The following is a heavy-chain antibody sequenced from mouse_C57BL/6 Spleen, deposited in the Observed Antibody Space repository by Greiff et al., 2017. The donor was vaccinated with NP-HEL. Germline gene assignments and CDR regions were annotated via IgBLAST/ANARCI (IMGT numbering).Heavy chain of an antibody. CDR3: AREGLRRGDYFDY. D-gene: IGHD2-4*01. Sequence: EVQRVESGGGLVKPGGSLKLSCAASGFTFSSYTMSWVRQTPEKRLEWVATISGGGGNTYYPASVKGRFTISRDNAKNTLYLQMSSLRSEDTALYYCAREGLRRGDYFDYWGQGTTLTVSS. CDR2: ISGGGGNT. J-gene: IGHJ2*01. V-gene: IGHV5-9*01. CDR1: GFTFSSYT.